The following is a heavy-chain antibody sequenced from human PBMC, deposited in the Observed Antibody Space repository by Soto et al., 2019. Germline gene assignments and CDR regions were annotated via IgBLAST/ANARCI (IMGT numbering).Heavy chain of an antibody. V-gene: IGHV3-74*01. Sequence: GGSLRLSCAASGFTFSSYWMHWVRQAPGKGLVWVSRISSDGSSTTYADSVKGRFTISRDNAKNTLYLQMNSVRAEDTAVYYCVRDRRDIIAVVVAALDDYGMDVWGQGTSVTVSS. CDR3: VRDRRDIIAVVVAALDDYGMDV. J-gene: IGHJ6*02. D-gene: IGHD2-15*01. CDR2: ISSDGSST. CDR1: GFTFSSYW.